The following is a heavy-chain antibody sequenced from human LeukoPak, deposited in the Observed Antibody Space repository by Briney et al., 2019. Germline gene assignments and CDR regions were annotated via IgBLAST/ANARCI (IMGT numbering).Heavy chain of an antibody. D-gene: IGHD4-11*01. V-gene: IGHV4-34*01. CDR3: ARGRSNYAWFDP. J-gene: IGHJ5*02. CDR2: INRSGST. Sequence: SETLSLTCAVYGGSFSDYYWSWIRQPPGKGLEWIGEINRSGSTYYNPSLKRRVTISVDTSKNQFSLKLSSVTAADTAVYYCARGRSNYAWFDPWGQGTLVTVSS. CDR1: GGSFSDYY.